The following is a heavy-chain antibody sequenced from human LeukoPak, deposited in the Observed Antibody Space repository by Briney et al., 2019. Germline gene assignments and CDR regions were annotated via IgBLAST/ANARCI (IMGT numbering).Heavy chain of an antibody. CDR1: GYTFTSYD. CDR3: ATDPSGNDILASN. Sequence: ASVKVSCKASGYTFTSYDINWVRQATGQGLEWMGWMNPNSGNTGYAQKFQGRVTMTRNTSISTAYMELSSLRSEDTAVYYCATDPSGNDILASNWGQGTLVTVSS. D-gene: IGHD3-9*01. V-gene: IGHV1-8*01. CDR2: MNPNSGNT. J-gene: IGHJ4*02.